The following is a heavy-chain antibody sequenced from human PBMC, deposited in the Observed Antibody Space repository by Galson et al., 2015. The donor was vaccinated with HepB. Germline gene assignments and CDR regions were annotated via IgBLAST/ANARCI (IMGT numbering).Heavy chain of an antibody. CDR3: ARMPEYSSSWYQSFDY. D-gene: IGHD6-13*01. V-gene: IGHV1-2*06. Sequence: SVKVSCKASGYTFTGYYMHWVRQAPGQGLEWMGRNNPNSGGTNYAQKFQGRVTMTRDTSISTAYMELSRLRSDDTAVYYCARMPEYSSSWYQSFDYWGQGTLVTVSS. CDR2: NNPNSGGT. CDR1: GYTFTGYY. J-gene: IGHJ4*02.